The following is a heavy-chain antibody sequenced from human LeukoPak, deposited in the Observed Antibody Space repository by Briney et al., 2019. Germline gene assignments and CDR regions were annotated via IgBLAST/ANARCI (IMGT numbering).Heavy chain of an antibody. CDR1: GYTFTGYY. CDR3: ARKGEYYDILTGYRYYFDY. V-gene: IGHV1-2*02. D-gene: IGHD3-9*01. Sequence: ASVKVSCKASGYTFTGYYMHWVRQAPGQGLEWMGWINPNSGGTNYAQKFQGRVTMTRDTSISTAYMELSRLRSDDTAVYYCARKGEYYDILTGYRYYFDYWGQGTLVTVSS. J-gene: IGHJ4*02. CDR2: INPNSGGT.